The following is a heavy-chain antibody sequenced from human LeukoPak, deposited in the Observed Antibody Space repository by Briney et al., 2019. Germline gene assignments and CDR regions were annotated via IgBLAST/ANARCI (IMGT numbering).Heavy chain of an antibody. CDR1: GYSFTIYW. J-gene: IGHJ4*02. V-gene: IGHV5-51*01. CDR2: IYPGGSDT. CDR3: ARRLKNSNGWTFDY. D-gene: IGHD6-19*01. Sequence: GESLKISCKGSGYSFTIYWISWGRQMPGEGLEWMGIIYPGGSDTRYSPSFEGQVTISANRSINTAYLHWSSLEASDTAIYYCARRLKNSNGWTFDYWGQGTLVTVSS.